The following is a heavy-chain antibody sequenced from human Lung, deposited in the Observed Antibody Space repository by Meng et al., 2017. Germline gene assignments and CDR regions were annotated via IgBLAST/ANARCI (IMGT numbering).Heavy chain of an antibody. CDR2: INHSGST. Sequence: GQHRQRGARLLKPSGTLSLTCVVSGGAFSDYYWGLIRQPPGKGLEWIGEINHSGSTNYNPSLESRATISVDTSQNNLSLKLSSVTAADSAVYYCARGPTTMAHDFDYWGQGTLVTVSS. J-gene: IGHJ4*02. V-gene: IGHV4-34*01. D-gene: IGHD4-11*01. CDR1: GGAFSDYY. CDR3: ARGPTTMAHDFDY.